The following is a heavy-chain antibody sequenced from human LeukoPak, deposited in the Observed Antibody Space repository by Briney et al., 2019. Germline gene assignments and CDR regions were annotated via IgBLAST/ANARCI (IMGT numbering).Heavy chain of an antibody. CDR3: AKDSGYSSGWWYFDL. CDR1: GFILDDYT. V-gene: IGHV3-43*01. D-gene: IGHD6-19*01. Sequence: GRSLRLSCAASGFILDDYTMHWVRQAPGKGLEWVSLISWDGGSTYYADSVKGRFTISRDNSKNSLYLQMNSLRTEDTALYYCAKDSGYSSGWWYFDLWGRGTLVTVSS. J-gene: IGHJ2*01. CDR2: ISWDGGST.